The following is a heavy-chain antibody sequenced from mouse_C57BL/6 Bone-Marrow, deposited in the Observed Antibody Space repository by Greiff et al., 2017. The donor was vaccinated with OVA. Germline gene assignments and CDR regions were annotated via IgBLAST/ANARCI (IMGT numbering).Heavy chain of an antibody. CDR1: GFTFNTYA. D-gene: IGHD1-1*01. Sequence: EVQGVESGGGLVQPKGSLKLSCAASGFTFNTYAMHWVRQAPGKGLEWVARIRSKSSNYATYYADSVKDRFTISRDDSQSMLYLQMNNLKTEDTAMYYCVRDGYITTVVATGGHWYFDVWGTGTTVTVSS. V-gene: IGHV10-3*01. CDR3: VRDGYITTVVATGGHWYFDV. CDR2: IRSKSSNYAT. J-gene: IGHJ1*03.